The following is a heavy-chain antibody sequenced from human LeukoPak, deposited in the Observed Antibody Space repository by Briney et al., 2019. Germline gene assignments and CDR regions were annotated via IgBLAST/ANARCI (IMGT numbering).Heavy chain of an antibody. CDR2: ISSRSSYI. V-gene: IGHV3-21*01. J-gene: IGHJ4*02. CDR3: AREVKTADGY. CDR1: GFTFSSYS. Sequence: GGSLRLSCAASGFTFSSYSMNWVRQAPGKGLECVSSISSRSSYIYYADSVKGRFTISRDNAKNSLYLQMNSLRAEDTAVYYCAREVKTADGYWGQGTLVTVSS. D-gene: IGHD2-21*02.